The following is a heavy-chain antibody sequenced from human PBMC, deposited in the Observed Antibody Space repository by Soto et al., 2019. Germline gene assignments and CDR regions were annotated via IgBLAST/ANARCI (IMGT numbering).Heavy chain of an antibody. D-gene: IGHD7-27*01. J-gene: IGHJ4*02. CDR2: ITGRVDST. CDR1: GFPFSDHA. CDR3: VRDLLGSGGHFDY. Sequence: PGGSLRLSCAASGFPFSDHAMHRVRQTPGKGLEWVSAITGRVDSTYYADSVKGRFTISRDNSRNTVYLQMNSLRAEDTAVYHCVRDLLGSGGHFDYWGQGTPVTVSS. V-gene: IGHV3-23*01.